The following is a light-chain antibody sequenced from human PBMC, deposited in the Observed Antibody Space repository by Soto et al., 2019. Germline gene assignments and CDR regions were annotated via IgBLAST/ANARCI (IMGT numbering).Light chain of an antibody. CDR2: ENN. J-gene: IGLJ2*01. CDR1: SGSIANNY. V-gene: IGLV6-57*04. CDR3: QSYDSDFVV. Sequence: NFMLTQPHSVSESPGKTLSISCTRSSGSIANNYVQLYQQRPGSAPTTVIYENNQRLSGVPDRFSGSTDGSSSSASLTISGLQTEDEADYYCQSYDSDFVVFGGGTKLTVL.